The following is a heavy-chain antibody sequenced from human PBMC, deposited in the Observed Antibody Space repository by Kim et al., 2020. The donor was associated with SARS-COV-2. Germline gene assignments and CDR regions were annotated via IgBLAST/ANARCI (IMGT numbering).Heavy chain of an antibody. J-gene: IGHJ4*02. Sequence: DPASVRGRFTTSRDTPKSTVYLQMNSLRTEDTAVYYCAGICGTTSCSDDYWGQGTLVTVSS. D-gene: IGHD2-2*01. CDR3: AGICGTTSCSDDY. V-gene: IGHV3-23*01.